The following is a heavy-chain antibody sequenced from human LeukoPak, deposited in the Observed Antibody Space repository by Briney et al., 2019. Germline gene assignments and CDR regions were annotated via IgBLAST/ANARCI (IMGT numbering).Heavy chain of an antibody. J-gene: IGHJ5*02. CDR3: GRFGYVSAVDT. CDR2: IEPAGSAA. V-gene: IGHV3-7*01. Sequence: GGSLRLSCGASGFAFSSYWMTWLRQAPGKGLEFVANIEPAGSAAYYADSVKGRFTISRDNTKNLLYLQMNSLTAEDSAVYHCGRFGYVSAVDTWGQGALVTVSS. D-gene: IGHD2-15*01. CDR1: GFAFSSYW.